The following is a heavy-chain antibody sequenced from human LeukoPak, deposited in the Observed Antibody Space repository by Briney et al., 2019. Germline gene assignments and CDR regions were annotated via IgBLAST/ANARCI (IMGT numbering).Heavy chain of an antibody. CDR3: ASLMNTYYYDSSGYLQH. J-gene: IGHJ1*01. D-gene: IGHD3-22*01. CDR2: INPNSGGT. CDR1: GYTFTGYY. V-gene: IGHV1-2*02. Sequence: VASVKVSCKASGYTFTGYYMHWVRQAPGQGLEWMGWINPNSGGTNYAQKFQGRVTMTRDTSISTAYMELSRLRSDDTAMYYCASLMNTYYYDSSGYLQHWGQGTLVTVSS.